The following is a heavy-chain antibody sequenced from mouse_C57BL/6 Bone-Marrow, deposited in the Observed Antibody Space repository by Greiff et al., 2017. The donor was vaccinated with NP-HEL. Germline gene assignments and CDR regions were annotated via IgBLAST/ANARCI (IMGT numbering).Heavy chain of an antibody. CDR1: GFSLTSYG. V-gene: IGHV2-5*01. J-gene: IGHJ1*03. Sequence: VKLQESGPGLVQPSQSLSITCTVSGFSLTSYGVHWVRQSPGKGLEWLGVIWRGGSTDYNAAFMSRLSITKDNSKSQVFFKMNSLQADDTAIYYCAKPGNYLYWYFDVWGTGTTVTVSS. CDR3: AKPGNYLYWYFDV. CDR2: IWRGGST. D-gene: IGHD2-1*01.